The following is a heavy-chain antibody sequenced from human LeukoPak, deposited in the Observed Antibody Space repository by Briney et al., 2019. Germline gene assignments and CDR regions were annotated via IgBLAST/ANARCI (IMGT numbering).Heavy chain of an antibody. V-gene: IGHV4-39*07. CDR1: GGSISSSSYY. CDR2: IYYSGST. CDR3: ARGWDYSGYFDY. D-gene: IGHD2-15*01. Sequence: SETLSLTCTVSGGSISSSSYYWGWIRQSPGKGLEWIGSIYYSGSTYYNPSLKSRVTISVDTSKNQFSLKLSSVTAADTAVYYCARGWDYSGYFDYWGQGTLVPVSS. J-gene: IGHJ4*02.